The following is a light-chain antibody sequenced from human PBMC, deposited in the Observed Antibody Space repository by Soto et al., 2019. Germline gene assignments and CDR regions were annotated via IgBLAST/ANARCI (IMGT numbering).Light chain of an antibody. Sequence: QSALTQPTSVSGSPGQSITISCTGTSGDVGAYDYVSWYQQHPGKVPKLIIYEVANRPSGVSNRFSGSKSGNTASLTFSGLRVEDESHYYCSSYTSDTTVLFGGGTKVTVL. CDR2: EVA. V-gene: IGLV2-14*01. J-gene: IGLJ2*01. CDR3: SSYTSDTTVL. CDR1: SGDVGAYDY.